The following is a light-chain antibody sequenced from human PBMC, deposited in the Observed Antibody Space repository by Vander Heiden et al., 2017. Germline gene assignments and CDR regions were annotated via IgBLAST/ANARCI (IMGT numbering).Light chain of an antibody. CDR3: QQSDSTLWT. Sequence: DIQMPQSPSSLSASVGDRVTITCRASQSISSYLNWYQQKPGKAPKLLIYAASSLQSGVPSRFSGSGSGTDFTLTISRLQPEDFATYYCQQSDSTLWTFGQGTKVEIK. V-gene: IGKV1-39*01. J-gene: IGKJ1*01. CDR2: AAS. CDR1: QSISSY.